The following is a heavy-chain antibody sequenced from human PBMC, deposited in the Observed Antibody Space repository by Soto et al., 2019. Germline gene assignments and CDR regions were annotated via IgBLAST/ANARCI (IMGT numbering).Heavy chain of an antibody. CDR2: ISYSGSS. J-gene: IGHJ4*02. Sequence: QVQLQESGPGLVKPSETLSLTCTVSGGSVTSGSYFWSWLRQPPGKGLEWIAYISYSGSSKYNPTLNSRVIISVDTSKNQFSLKLNSVTAADTAVYYCARARLGEPGFVSWGRGTLVTVSS. CDR1: GGSVTSGSYF. D-gene: IGHD3-16*01. CDR3: ARARLGEPGFVS. V-gene: IGHV4-61*01.